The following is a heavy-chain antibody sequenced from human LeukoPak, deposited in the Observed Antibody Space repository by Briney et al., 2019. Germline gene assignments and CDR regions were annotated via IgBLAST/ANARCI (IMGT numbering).Heavy chain of an antibody. J-gene: IGHJ4*02. CDR1: GFTFSSYA. Sequence: GGSLRLSCSASGFTFSSYAMHWVRQAPGKGLEYVSAISSNGGSTYYADSVKGRFTISRDNSKNTLYLQMSSLRAEDTAVYHCVKDSGWRAPTLDYWGQGTLVTVSS. V-gene: IGHV3-64D*06. CDR2: ISSNGGST. CDR3: VKDSGWRAPTLDY. D-gene: IGHD6-19*01.